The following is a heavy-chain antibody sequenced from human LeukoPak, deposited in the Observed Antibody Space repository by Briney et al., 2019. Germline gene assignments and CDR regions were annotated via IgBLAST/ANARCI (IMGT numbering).Heavy chain of an antibody. Sequence: GGSLRLSCAASGFTFSNAWMAWVRQAPGKGLEWVGRIRSKNDGGTIGYAAPVKDRFTISRDDTKNTLYLQMNSLEIEDTAVYFCTTDRTMKGYWGQGTLVTVSS. D-gene: IGHD3-22*01. CDR1: GFTFSNAW. V-gene: IGHV3-15*01. CDR3: TTDRTMKGY. J-gene: IGHJ4*02. CDR2: IRSKNDGGTI.